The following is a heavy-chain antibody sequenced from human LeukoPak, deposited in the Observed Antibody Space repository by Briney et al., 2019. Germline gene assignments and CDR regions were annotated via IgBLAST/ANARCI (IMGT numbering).Heavy chain of an antibody. D-gene: IGHD3-3*01. Sequence: GGSLRLSCAGSGCTFSNYAMTWVRQAPGEGLEWVSTISSSGDATYSVDSVKGRFSISRDNSKNTLYLQMNNLRADDTAVYYCARDGKGRYDFRENDYWGQGTLVTVSP. CDR1: GCTFSNYA. V-gene: IGHV3-23*01. CDR2: ISSSGDAT. J-gene: IGHJ4*02. CDR3: ARDGKGRYDFRENDY.